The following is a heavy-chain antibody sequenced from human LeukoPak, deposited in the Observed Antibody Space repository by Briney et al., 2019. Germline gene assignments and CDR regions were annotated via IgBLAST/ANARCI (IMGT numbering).Heavy chain of an antibody. CDR2: ISYDGSNK. J-gene: IGHJ4*02. CDR1: GFTFSSYG. Sequence: PGRSLRLSCAASGFTFSSYGMHWVRQAPGKGLEWVAVISYDGSNKYYADSVKGRFTISRDNSKNTLYLQMNSQRAEDTAVYYCAKDGHYYDSSGYSAEFGYWGQGTLVTVSS. V-gene: IGHV3-30*18. D-gene: IGHD3-22*01. CDR3: AKDGHYYDSSGYSAEFGY.